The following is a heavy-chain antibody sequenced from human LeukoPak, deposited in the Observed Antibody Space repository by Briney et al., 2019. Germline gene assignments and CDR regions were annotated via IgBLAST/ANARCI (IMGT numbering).Heavy chain of an antibody. V-gene: IGHV3-30*18. CDR1: GFTFRSYG. CDR2: ISYDGSNK. Sequence: GGSLRPSCAASGFTFRSYGMHWARKAPGKGLEWGAVISYDGSNKYYADSVKGRFTISRDNSKNTLYLQMNSLRAEDTAVYYCAKDYDFWSGYYTGAFDIWGQGTMVTVSS. CDR3: AKDYDFWSGYYTGAFDI. J-gene: IGHJ3*02. D-gene: IGHD3-3*01.